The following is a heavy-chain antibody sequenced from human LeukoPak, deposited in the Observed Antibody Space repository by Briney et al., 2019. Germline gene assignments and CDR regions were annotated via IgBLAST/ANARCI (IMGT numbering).Heavy chain of an antibody. D-gene: IGHD2-2*01. J-gene: IGHJ1*01. CDR2: IYYSGST. CDR1: GGSISSYY. V-gene: IGHV4-59*12. CDR3: ARAPYCSSTSCYAAEYFQH. Sequence: PSETLSLTCTVSGGSISSYYWSWIRQPPGKGLEWIGYIYYSGSTNYNPSLKSRVTISVDTSKNQFSLKLSSVTAADTAVYYCARAPYCSSTSCYAAEYFQHWGQGTLVTVSS.